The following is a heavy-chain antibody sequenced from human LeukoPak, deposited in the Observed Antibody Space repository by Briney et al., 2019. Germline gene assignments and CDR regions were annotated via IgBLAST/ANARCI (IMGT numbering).Heavy chain of an antibody. CDR2: IYYSGST. V-gene: IGHV4-59*01. Sequence: QPSETLSLTCTVSGVSISSYYWSWIRQPPGKGLEWIGYIYYSGSTNYNPSLKSRVTISVDTSKNQFSLKLSSVTAADTAEYYCARAPFHSSGLQFDYWGQGTLVTVSS. D-gene: IGHD6-19*01. CDR1: GVSISSYY. J-gene: IGHJ4*02. CDR3: ARAPFHSSGLQFDY.